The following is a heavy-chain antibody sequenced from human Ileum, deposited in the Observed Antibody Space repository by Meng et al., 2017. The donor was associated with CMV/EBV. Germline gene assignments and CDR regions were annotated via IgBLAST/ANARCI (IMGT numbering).Heavy chain of an antibody. CDR3: ARDRFRYCSSTTCLFDY. Sequence: SETLSLTCTVSGGSINSADYYWGWIRQPPGKGLEWIGSIYYSGSTYYNPSLKSRVTISVDTSKNQFSLKLSSVTAADTAMYYCARDRFRYCSSTTCLFDYWGQGTLVTVSS. CDR2: IYYSGST. D-gene: IGHD2-2*01. V-gene: IGHV4-39*07. CDR1: GGSINSADYY. J-gene: IGHJ4*02.